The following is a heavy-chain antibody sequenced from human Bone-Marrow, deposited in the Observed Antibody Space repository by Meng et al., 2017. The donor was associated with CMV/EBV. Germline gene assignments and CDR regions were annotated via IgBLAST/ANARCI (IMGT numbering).Heavy chain of an antibody. D-gene: IGHD3/OR15-3a*01. J-gene: IGHJ2*01. CDR1: GGSISSSSYY. CDR2: IYYSGST. V-gene: IGHV4-39*07. CDR3: AREYYDFRGGWYFDL. Sequence: HPPLPESGPGLVKPSETLSLTCTVSGGSISSSSYYWGWIRQPPGKGLEWIGSIYYSGSTYYNPSLKSRVTISVDTSKNQFSLKLSSVTAADTAVYYCAREYYDFRGGWYFDLWGRGTLVTVSS.